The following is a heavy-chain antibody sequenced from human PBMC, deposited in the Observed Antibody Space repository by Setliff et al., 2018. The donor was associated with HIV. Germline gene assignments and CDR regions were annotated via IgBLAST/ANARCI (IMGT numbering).Heavy chain of an antibody. D-gene: IGHD6-25*01. CDR2: IYHTGAT. CDR1: YDTISTADHY. Sequence: SETLSLTCTASYDTISTADHYWSWIRQPPGKGLEWIGYIYHTGATYYKSSLESRLTISVDTSKNQFSLKLNSVTAADTAVYFCARMSISASVYFDYWGQGSQVTVSS. V-gene: IGHV4-30-4*01. CDR3: ARMSISASVYFDY. J-gene: IGHJ4*02.